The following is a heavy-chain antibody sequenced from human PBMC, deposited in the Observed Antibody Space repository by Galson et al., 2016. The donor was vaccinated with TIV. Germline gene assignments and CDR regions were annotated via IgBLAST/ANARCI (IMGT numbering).Heavy chain of an antibody. D-gene: IGHD1-1*01. V-gene: IGHV3-30-3*01. CDR1: GFTFSSYP. CDR2: ISYDGTSK. J-gene: IGHJ4*02. CDR3: AKEVKRRLHY. Sequence: SLRLSCADAGFTFSSYPMHWVRQAPGKGLEWVTVISYDGTSKYYADSVKGRFTISRDNSKNTVYLQMNSLRAEDTAVYYCAKEVKRRLHYWGQGTLVTVSS.